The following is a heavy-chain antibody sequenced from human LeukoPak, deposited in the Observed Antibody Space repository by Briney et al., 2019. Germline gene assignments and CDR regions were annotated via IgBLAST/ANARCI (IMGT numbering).Heavy chain of an antibody. J-gene: IGHJ4*02. D-gene: IGHD1-26*01. CDR2: IQDGGST. CDR1: GGSISSGGYY. V-gene: IGHV4-30-2*01. Sequence: SQTLSLTCTVSGGSISSGGYYWIWLPPPTGKGLVGIGYIQDGGSTYYNSSLKSRVAISVDRSKNQFSLTLSSVTAADTAIYYCARDSPKRYSGSYFDYWGQGTLVTVSS. CDR3: ARDSPKRYSGSYFDY.